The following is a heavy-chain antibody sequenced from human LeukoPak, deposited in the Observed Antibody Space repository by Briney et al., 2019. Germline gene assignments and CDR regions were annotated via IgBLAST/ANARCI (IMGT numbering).Heavy chain of an antibody. CDR1: GFTFSSYE. CDR3: AKSEDNYYGSGSYFHYYYMDV. V-gene: IGHV3-48*03. J-gene: IGHJ6*03. CDR2: ISSSGSTI. Sequence: PGGSLRLSCAASGFTFSSYEMNWVRQAPGKGLEWVSYISSSGSTIYYADSVKGRFTISRDNSKNTLYLQMNSLRAEDTAVYYCAKSEDNYYGSGSYFHYYYMDVWGKGTMVTVSS. D-gene: IGHD3-10*01.